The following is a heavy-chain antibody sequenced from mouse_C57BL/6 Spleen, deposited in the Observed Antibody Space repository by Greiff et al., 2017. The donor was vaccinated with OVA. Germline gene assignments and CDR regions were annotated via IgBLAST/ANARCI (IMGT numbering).Heavy chain of an antibody. J-gene: IGHJ3*01. CDR2: IDPETGGT. V-gene: IGHV1-15*01. CDR1: GYTFTDYE. D-gene: IGHD4-1*01. Sequence: VKLVESGAELVRPGASVTLSCKASGYTFTDYEMHWVKQTPVHGLEWIGAIDPETGGTAYNQQFKGKAIMTVDKSSSTAYMELRSLTSEDSSVYYCTRTAVWDGGFAYWGQGTLVTVSA. CDR3: TRTAVWDGGFAY.